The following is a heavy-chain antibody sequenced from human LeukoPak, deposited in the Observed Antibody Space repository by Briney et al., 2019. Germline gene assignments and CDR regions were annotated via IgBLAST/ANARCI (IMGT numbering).Heavy chain of an antibody. J-gene: IGHJ3*02. V-gene: IGHV4-59*08. CDR2: IYYSGST. CDR3: ARGGNSDAFDI. Sequence: SETLSLTCTVSGGSISTYYWSWIRQPPGKGLEWIGYIYYSGSTNYNPSLKSRVTISVDTSKNQFSQKLSSVTAADTAVYYCARGGNSDAFDIWGQGTMVTVSS. CDR1: GGSISTYY. D-gene: IGHD4-23*01.